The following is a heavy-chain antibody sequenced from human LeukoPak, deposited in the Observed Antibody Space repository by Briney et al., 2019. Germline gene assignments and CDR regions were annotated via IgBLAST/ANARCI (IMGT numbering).Heavy chain of an antibody. V-gene: IGHV4-30-4*01. J-gene: IGHJ5*02. CDR1: GGSISSGDYY. CDR3: AREAPGLMVYATKWGYNWFDP. D-gene: IGHD2-8*01. CDR2: IYYSGST. Sequence: KASETLSLTCTVSGGSISSGDYYWSWIRQPPGKGLEWIWYIYYSGSTYYNPSLKSRVTISVDTSKNQFSLKLSSVTAADTAVYYCAREAPGLMVYATKWGYNWFDPWGQGTLVTVSS.